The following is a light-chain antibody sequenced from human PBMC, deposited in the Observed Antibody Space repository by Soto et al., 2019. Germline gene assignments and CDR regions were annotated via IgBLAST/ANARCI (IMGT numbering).Light chain of an antibody. CDR2: GNS. CDR1: SSNIGAGYD. J-gene: IGLJ3*02. CDR3: QSYDSSLSGPKV. Sequence: QSVLTQPPSVSGAPGQRVTISCTGSSSNIGAGYDVHWYQQLPGTAPKLLIYGNSNRPSGVPDRFSGSKSGTSASLATTGLQAEDEADYYCQSYDSSLSGPKVFGGGTKLTVL. V-gene: IGLV1-40*01.